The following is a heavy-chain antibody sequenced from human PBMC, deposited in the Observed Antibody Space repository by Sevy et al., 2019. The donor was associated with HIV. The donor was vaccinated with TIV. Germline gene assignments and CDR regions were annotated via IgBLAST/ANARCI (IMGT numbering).Heavy chain of an antibody. CDR2: INPSGGST. Sequence: AAVKVSCKASGYTFTSYYMHWVRQAPGQGLEWMGIINPSGGSTSYSQKFQGRVTMTRDTSTSTVYMELSSLRSEDTAMYYCARDLAEYRVLVAATFDPWGQGTPVSVSS. CDR1: GYTFTSYY. J-gene: IGHJ5*02. V-gene: IGHV1-46*01. D-gene: IGHD2-15*01. CDR3: ARDLAEYRVLVAATFDP.